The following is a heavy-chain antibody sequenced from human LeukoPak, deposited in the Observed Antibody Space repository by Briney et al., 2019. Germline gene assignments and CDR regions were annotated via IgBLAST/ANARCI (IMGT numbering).Heavy chain of an antibody. V-gene: IGHV1-8*01. CDR1: GYTFTSYD. CDR2: MNPNSGNT. CDR3: ARGRYYDFWSDTRRNAFDI. Sequence: ASVKVSCKASGYTFTSYDINWVRQATGQGLEWMGWMNPNSGNTGYAQKFQGRVTMTRDTSISTAYMELSRLRSDDTAVYYCARGRYYDFWSDTRRNAFDIWGQGTMVTVSS. J-gene: IGHJ3*02. D-gene: IGHD3-3*01.